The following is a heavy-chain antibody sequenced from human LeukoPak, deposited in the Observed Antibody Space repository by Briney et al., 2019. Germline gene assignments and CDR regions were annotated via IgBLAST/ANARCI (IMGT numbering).Heavy chain of an antibody. CDR2: ISYDGRNI. CDR3: VKSDNIVGATYFDY. D-gene: IGHD1-26*01. Sequence: GGSLRLSCAASGFTLSNSGMHWIRQAPGKGLEWVAVISYDGRNIYYADSVKGRFTISRDDSKNTLYLQMNSLRPEDTAVYYCVKSDNIVGATYFDYWGQGTLVTVSS. CDR1: GFTLSNSG. J-gene: IGHJ4*02. V-gene: IGHV3-30*18.